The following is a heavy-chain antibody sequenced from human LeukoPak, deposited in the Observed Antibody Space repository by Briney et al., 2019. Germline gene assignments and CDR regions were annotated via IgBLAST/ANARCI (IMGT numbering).Heavy chain of an antibody. CDR1: GFTFDDHA. CDR2: ISGDGGST. CDR3: AISDHYFDY. Sequence: PGGSLRLSCAAPGFTFDDHAMHWVRQPPGKGLEWVSLISGDGGSTYYADSVKGRFAISRDNSKNSLYLQMNSLRTEDTALYYCAISDHYFDYWGQGTLVTVSS. V-gene: IGHV3-43*02. J-gene: IGHJ4*02.